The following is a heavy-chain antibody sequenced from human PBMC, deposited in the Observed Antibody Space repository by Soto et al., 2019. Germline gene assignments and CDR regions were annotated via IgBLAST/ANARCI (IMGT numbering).Heavy chain of an antibody. J-gene: IGHJ4*02. V-gene: IGHV4-34*01. CDR3: ARGRGSRYYDILTGYVY. CDR1: GGSFSGYY. D-gene: IGHD3-9*01. Sequence: SETLSLTCAVYGGSFSGYYWSWIRQPPGKGLEWIGEINHSGGTNYNPSLKSRVTISVDTSKNQFSLKLSSVTAADTAVYYCARGRGSRYYDILTGYVYWGQGTLVTVSS. CDR2: INHSGGT.